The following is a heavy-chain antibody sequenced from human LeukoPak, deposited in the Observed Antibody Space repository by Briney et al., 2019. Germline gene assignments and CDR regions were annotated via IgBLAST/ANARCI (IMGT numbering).Heavy chain of an antibody. D-gene: IGHD2/OR15-2a*01. J-gene: IGHJ2*01. CDR1: SLTCTVYY. Sequence: SLTCTVYYWGWIRQPPGKGLEWIGIIYYSGSTYYNPSLKGRVTISVDTSKNQFSLKLSSVTAADTAVYYCARAFRARYFDLWGRGTLVTVSS. CDR3: ARAFRARYFDL. V-gene: IGHV4-39*01. CDR2: IYYSGST.